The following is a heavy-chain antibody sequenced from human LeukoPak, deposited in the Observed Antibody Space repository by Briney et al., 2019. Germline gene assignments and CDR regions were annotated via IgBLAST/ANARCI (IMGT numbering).Heavy chain of an antibody. CDR1: GFTFDDYD. J-gene: IGHJ3*02. V-gene: IGHV3-48*01. CDR3: AAAFDI. Sequence: GGSLRLSCAASGFTFDDYDISWVRQAPGKGLEWVSYISSSSSTIYYADSVKGRFTISRDNAKNSLYLQMNSLRAEDTAVYYCAAAFDIWGQGTMVTVSS. CDR2: ISSSSSTI.